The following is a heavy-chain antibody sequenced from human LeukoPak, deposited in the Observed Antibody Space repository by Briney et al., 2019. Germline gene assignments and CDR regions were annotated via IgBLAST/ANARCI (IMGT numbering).Heavy chain of an antibody. J-gene: IGHJ4*02. V-gene: IGHV3-30*02. CDR1: GFTFSSYG. Sequence: GGSLRLSCAASGFTFSSYGMHWVRQAPGKGLEWVAFIRYDGSNKFYTDSVKGRFTISRDNSKNTLYLQMNSLRAEDTAVYYCAKDLYGSGSYQIRLFDYWGQGTLVTVSP. D-gene: IGHD3-10*01. CDR2: IRYDGSNK. CDR3: AKDLYGSGSYQIRLFDY.